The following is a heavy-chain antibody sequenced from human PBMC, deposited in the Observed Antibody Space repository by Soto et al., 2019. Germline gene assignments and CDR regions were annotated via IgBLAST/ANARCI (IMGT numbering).Heavy chain of an antibody. Sequence: QVQLQESGPGLVKPSGTLSLTCAVSGDSMNNNNCGSWVRQSQRKGLEWIAEIYHSGATNYNPSLQSRVTISIDKSEKQFSLKLNSVTAADTAVYYCARAGLGLAFDSWGQGALVTVSS. V-gene: IGHV4-4*02. D-gene: IGHD6-19*01. CDR2: IYHSGAT. J-gene: IGHJ5*01. CDR3: ARAGLGLAFDS. CDR1: GDSMNNNNC.